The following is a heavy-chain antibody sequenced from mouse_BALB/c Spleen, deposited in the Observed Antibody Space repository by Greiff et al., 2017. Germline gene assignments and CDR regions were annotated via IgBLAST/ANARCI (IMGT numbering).Heavy chain of an antibody. V-gene: IGHV5-17*02. Sequence: EVMLVESGGGLVQPGGSRKLSCAASGFTFSSFGMHWVRQAPEKGLEWVAYISSGSSTIYYADTVKGRFTMSRDNTKNTLFLQMTSLRSEDTAMYDCARWNVRQDYFDFWGQGTTVTVSS. CDR2: ISSGSSTI. D-gene: IGHD2-14*01. J-gene: IGHJ2*01. CDR3: ARWNVRQDYFDF. CDR1: GFTFSSFG.